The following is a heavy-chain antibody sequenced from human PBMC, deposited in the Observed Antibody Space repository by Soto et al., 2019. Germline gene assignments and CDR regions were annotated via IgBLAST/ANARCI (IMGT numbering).Heavy chain of an antibody. D-gene: IGHD3-9*01. V-gene: IGHV1-18*01. Sequence: QVQLVQSGAEVKKPGASVKVSCKASGYTFTSYGISWVRQAPGQGLEWMGWISAYNGNTNYAQKLQGRVTMTTDTPTSPAYMELRSLRSDDTAVYYCARERNFDWSYYFNYWGQGTLVTVSS. CDR2: ISAYNGNT. J-gene: IGHJ4*02. CDR1: GYTFTSYG. CDR3: ARERNFDWSYYFNY.